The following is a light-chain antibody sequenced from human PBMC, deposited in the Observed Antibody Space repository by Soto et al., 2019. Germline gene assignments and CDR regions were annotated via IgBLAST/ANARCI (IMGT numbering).Light chain of an antibody. Sequence: QSALTQPASVSGSPGQSITISCTGTSSDIGAYDYVSWYQQHPGKAPKLIISGVRNRPSGVSNRFSGSKSDNAASLTISGLQAGDEADYYCSSYTTSNTWVFGGGTKLTVL. CDR3: SSYTTSNTWV. CDR2: GVR. J-gene: IGLJ3*02. V-gene: IGLV2-14*01. CDR1: SSDIGAYDY.